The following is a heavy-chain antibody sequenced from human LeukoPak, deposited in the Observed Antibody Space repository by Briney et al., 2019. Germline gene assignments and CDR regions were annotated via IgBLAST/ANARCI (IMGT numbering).Heavy chain of an antibody. D-gene: IGHD2-8*01. CDR3: AKDRSCTNDICHGDFDY. V-gene: IGHV3-23*01. CDR2: ISGSGGST. CDR1: GFTFSSYA. Sequence: GGSLRLSCAASGFTFSSYAVSWVRQAPGKGLEWVSSISGSGGSTYSADSVKGRFTIPRDNSKNTLYLQMNRLGAEDTALYYCAKDRSCTNDICHGDFDYWGQGTLVTVSS. J-gene: IGHJ4*02.